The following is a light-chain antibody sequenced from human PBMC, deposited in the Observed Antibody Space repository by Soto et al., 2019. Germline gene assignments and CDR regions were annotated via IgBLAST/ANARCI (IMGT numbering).Light chain of an antibody. CDR3: QQYYNWPLLT. CDR1: QSVSSG. CDR2: DAS. J-gene: IGKJ4*01. V-gene: IGKV3-15*01. Sequence: EIVMTQSPATLSVSPGEGATLSCRASQSVSSGLAWYQQKPGQAPRLLIYDASTRATSIPARFSGIGSGTEFTLTISSLQSEDFAVYYCQQYYNWPLLTFGGGTKVEIK.